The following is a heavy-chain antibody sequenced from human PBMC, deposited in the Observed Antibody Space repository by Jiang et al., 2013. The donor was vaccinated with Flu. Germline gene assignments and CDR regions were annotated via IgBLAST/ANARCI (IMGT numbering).Heavy chain of an antibody. CDR2: ISSSSSYI. D-gene: IGHD6-19*01. J-gene: IGHJ6*04. V-gene: IGHV3-21*01. CDR1: GFTFSSYS. CDR3: ARYPGYSSGWAYYYGMDV. Sequence: QLLESGGGLVKPGGSLRLSCAASGFTFSSYSMNWVRQAPGKGLEWVSSISSSSSYIYYADSVKGRFTISRDNAKNSLYLQMNSLRAEDTAVYYCARYPGYSSGWAYYYGMDVWGKGTTVTVSS.